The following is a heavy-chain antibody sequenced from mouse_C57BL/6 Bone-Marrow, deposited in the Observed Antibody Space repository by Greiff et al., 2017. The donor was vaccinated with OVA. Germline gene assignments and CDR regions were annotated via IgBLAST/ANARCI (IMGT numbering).Heavy chain of an antibody. CDR1: GYTFTDYY. J-gene: IGHJ1*03. D-gene: IGHD2-3*01. CDR3: ARGDDYGYFDV. CDR2: INPNNGGT. Sequence: EVKLQQSGPELVKPGASVKISCKASGYTFTDYYMNWVKQSHGKSLEWIGDINPNNGGTSYNQKFKGKATLTVDKSSSTAYMELRSLTSEDSAVYYCARGDDYGYFDVWGTGTTVTVSS. V-gene: IGHV1-26*01.